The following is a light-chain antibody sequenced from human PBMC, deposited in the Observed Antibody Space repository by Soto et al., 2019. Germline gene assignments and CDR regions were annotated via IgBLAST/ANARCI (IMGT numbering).Light chain of an antibody. CDR1: SSDVGGYNY. CDR3: NSYTSSSWV. CDR2: EVS. V-gene: IGLV2-14*01. J-gene: IGLJ3*02. Sequence: QSALTQPASVSGSPGQSITISCTGTSSDVGGYNYVSWYQQHPGKAPKLMIYEVSNRPPGVSNRFSGSKSRNTASLTISGLQAEDEADYYCNSYTSSSWVYGGGTKLTVL.